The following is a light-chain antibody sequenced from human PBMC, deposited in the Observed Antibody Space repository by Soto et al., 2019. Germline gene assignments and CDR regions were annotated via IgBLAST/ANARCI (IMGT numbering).Light chain of an antibody. Sequence: DIQLTQSPSFLSASVGDRVTITCRASQGISSYLAWYQQKPGKAPKLLIYAASTLQSGVPSRFSGSGSGTEFTLTISSLQPEDLATYYCQQLNSYPQTFGQGTEVEIK. V-gene: IGKV1-9*01. CDR1: QGISSY. J-gene: IGKJ1*01. CDR2: AAS. CDR3: QQLNSYPQT.